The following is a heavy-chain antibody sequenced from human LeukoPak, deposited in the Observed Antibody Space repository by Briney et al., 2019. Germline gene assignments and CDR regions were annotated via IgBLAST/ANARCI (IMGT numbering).Heavy chain of an antibody. D-gene: IGHD3-22*01. J-gene: IGHJ4*02. Sequence: GGSLRLSCAASGFTFSSYSMNWVRQAPGKGLEWVSAISGSGGSTYYADSVKGRFTISRDNSKNTLCLQMNSLRAEDTAVYYCAKRGNYDSSGYYYGDYDYWGQGTLVTVSS. CDR2: ISGSGGST. V-gene: IGHV3-23*01. CDR1: GFTFSSYS. CDR3: AKRGNYDSSGYYYGDYDY.